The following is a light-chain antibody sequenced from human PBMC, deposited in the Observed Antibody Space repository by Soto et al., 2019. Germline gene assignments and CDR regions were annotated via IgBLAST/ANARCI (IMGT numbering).Light chain of an antibody. V-gene: IGLV1-47*01. Sequence: QCVLTQPPSASGTPGQRVTISCSGSSMNIGSNHVYWYQQFPGMAPRLLMYRSDQRPTGVPDRFSGSRSGTSASLAISGLRSDDEADYYCSARDDILSGVVFGGGTKVTDL. CDR3: SARDDILSGVV. CDR2: RSD. CDR1: SMNIGSNH. J-gene: IGLJ2*01.